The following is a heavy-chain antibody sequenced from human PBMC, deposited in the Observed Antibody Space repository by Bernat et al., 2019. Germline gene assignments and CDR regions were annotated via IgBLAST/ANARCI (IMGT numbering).Heavy chain of an antibody. CDR2: IKSKTDGGTT. CDR1: GFTFSNAW. V-gene: IGHV3-15*01. CDR3: HTDGATYSSSWYEGYYYDGMDV. J-gene: IGHJ6*01. Sequence: EVQLVESGGGLVKPGGFLRLSCAASGFTFSNAWMSWVRQAPGKGLEWVVRIKSKTDGGTTDYAAPVTGRFTISRDDSKNTQYLQMNSLKTEDTAVYYCHTDGATYSSSWYEGYYYDGMDVRGQGTTFPVSS. D-gene: IGHD6-13*01.